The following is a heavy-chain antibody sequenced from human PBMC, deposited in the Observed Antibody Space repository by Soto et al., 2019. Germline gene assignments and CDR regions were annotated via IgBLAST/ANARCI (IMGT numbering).Heavy chain of an antibody. J-gene: IGHJ4*02. CDR3: ARGGRYSHGPSFDY. D-gene: IGHD5-18*01. CDR1: GGSFSGYY. V-gene: IGHV4-34*01. CDR2: IDHMGGS. Sequence: QVQLQQWGAGLLKPSETMSLTCDVYGGSFSGYYWNWIRQSPEKGLEWIGEIDHMGGSSFNPSLKSRVTISVDTSKNQFSLKLSAVTAADTAVYYCARGGRYSHGPSFDYWGQGTLVTVSS.